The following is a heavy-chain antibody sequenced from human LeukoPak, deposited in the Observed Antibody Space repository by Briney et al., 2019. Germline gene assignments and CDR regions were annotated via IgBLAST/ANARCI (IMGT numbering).Heavy chain of an antibody. CDR2: ISSKSNYI. V-gene: IGHV3-21*01. CDR3: ARGGIVPMSGAPTIDS. D-gene: IGHD2-8*01. J-gene: IGHJ4*02. CDR1: GFSFSTYT. Sequence: GGSLRLSCAASGFSFSTYTMNWVRQAPGKGLEWVSSISSKSNYINDADSVKGRFTISRDNAKNSLYLQMNSLRAEDTAVYYCARGGIVPMSGAPTIDSWGQGTLVTVSS.